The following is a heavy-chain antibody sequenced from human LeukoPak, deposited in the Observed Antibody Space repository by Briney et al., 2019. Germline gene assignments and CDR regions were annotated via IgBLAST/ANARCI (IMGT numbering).Heavy chain of an antibody. CDR3: ARGGYSSSWYQNTYYYYGMDV. Sequence: SETLSLTCTVPGGSISSGGYYWSWIRQHPGKGLEWIGYIYYSGSTYYNPSLKSRVTISVDTSKNQFSLKLSSVTAADTAVYYCARGGYSSSWYQNTYYYYGMDVWGQGTTVTVSS. V-gene: IGHV4-31*03. CDR2: IYYSGST. J-gene: IGHJ6*02. D-gene: IGHD6-13*01. CDR1: GGSISSGGYY.